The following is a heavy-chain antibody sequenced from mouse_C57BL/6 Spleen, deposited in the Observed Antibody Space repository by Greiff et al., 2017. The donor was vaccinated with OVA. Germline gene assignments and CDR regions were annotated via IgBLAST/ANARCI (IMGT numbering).Heavy chain of an antibody. D-gene: IGHD2-5*01. V-gene: IGHV1-69*01. CDR1: GYTFTSYW. J-gene: IGHJ4*01. CDR3: ARRNNYSNAMDY. Sequence: QVQLQQPGAELVMPGASVKLSCKASGYTFTSYWMHWVKQRPGQGLEWIGEIDPSDSYTNYNQKFKGKSTLTVDKSSSTAYMQLSSLTSEDSAVYYCARRNNYSNAMDYWGQGTSVTVSS. CDR2: IDPSDSYT.